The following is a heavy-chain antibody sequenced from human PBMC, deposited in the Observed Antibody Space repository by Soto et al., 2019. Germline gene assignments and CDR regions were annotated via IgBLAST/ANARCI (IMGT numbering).Heavy chain of an antibody. CDR1: GYTFTSYY. D-gene: IGHD2-21*02. Sequence: ASVKGSCKAAGYTFTSYYMHWGRQAPGQGLEWMGIINPSGGSTSYAQKFQGRVTMTRDTSTSTVYMELSSLRSEDTAVYYCARANTVVVVTAIGSDDVFDIWGQGTIVAVSS. CDR3: ARANTVVVVTAIGSDDVFDI. J-gene: IGHJ3*02. V-gene: IGHV1-46*01. CDR2: INPSGGST.